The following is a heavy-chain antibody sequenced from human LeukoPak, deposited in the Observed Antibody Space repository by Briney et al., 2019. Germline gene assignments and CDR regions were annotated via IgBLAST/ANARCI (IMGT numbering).Heavy chain of an antibody. V-gene: IGHV3-23*01. Sequence: GGSLRLSCAASGFTFRTYAMSWVRQAPGKGLEWVSGISDSGDGTYYAESVKGRFTISRDNSKNTVFLKMNSLRADDTAKYYCAXDKXPGSWHTPSDSWGQGTLVTVSS. CDR2: ISDSGDGT. J-gene: IGHJ4*02. CDR3: AXDKXPGSWHTPSDS. D-gene: IGHD6-13*01. CDR1: GFTFRTYA.